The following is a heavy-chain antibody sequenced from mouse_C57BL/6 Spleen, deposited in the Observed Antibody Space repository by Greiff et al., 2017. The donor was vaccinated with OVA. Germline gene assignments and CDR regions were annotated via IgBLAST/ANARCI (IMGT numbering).Heavy chain of an antibody. J-gene: IGHJ1*03. CDR1: EYAFPSHD. D-gene: IGHD2-5*01. Sequence: EVKLMESGGGLVQPGESLKLSCESNEYAFPSHDMSWVRKTPEKRLELVAAINSDGGSTYYPATMERRFIISRDNTKKTLYLQMSSLRSEDTALYYCARRSKRGYFDVWGTGTTVTVSS. V-gene: IGHV5-2*03. CDR2: INSDGGST. CDR3: ARRSKRGYFDV.